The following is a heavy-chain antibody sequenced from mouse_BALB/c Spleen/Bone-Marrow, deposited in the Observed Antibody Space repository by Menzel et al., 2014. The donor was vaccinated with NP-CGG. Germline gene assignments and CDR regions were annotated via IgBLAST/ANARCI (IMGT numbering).Heavy chain of an antibody. V-gene: IGHV1S135*01. Sequence: EVQVVESGPELVKPGASVKVSCKASGYAFTSYNMYWVKQSHGKSLEWIGYIDPYNGGTNYYQKFKGKATLTVDKSSSTAYMHLNSLTSEDSAAYYCASYGNYGWFAYWGQGTLVTVSA. D-gene: IGHD2-1*01. J-gene: IGHJ3*01. CDR1: GYAFTSYN. CDR3: ASYGNYGWFAY. CDR2: IDPYNGGT.